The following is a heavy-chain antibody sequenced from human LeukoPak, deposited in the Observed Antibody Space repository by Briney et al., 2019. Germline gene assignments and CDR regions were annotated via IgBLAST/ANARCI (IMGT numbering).Heavy chain of an antibody. CDR1: GASISNYY. J-gene: IGHJ4*02. D-gene: IGHD6-19*01. V-gene: IGHV4-59*08. CDR2: VSYSGRT. Sequence: PSETLSLTCTVSGASISNYYWSWIRQPPGKGLECIGYVSYSGRTNHNPSLKSRVTISADTSKNQFSLKLTSVTAADTAVYYCARLGSSGWGDYWGQGTLVTVSP. CDR3: ARLGSSGWGDY.